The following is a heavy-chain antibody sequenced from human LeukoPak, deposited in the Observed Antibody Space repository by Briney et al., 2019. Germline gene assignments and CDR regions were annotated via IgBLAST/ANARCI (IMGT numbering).Heavy chain of an antibody. D-gene: IGHD5-18*01. CDR1: GFTFSNAW. V-gene: IGHV3-15*01. Sequence: GGSLRLSCAASGFTFSNAWMSWVRQAPGKGLEWVGRIKSKTDGGTTDYAAPVKGRFTISRDDSKNTPYLQMNSLKTEDTAVYYCTTQYSYGPYYFDYWGQGTLVTVSS. J-gene: IGHJ4*02. CDR3: TTQYSYGPYYFDY. CDR2: IKSKTDGGTT.